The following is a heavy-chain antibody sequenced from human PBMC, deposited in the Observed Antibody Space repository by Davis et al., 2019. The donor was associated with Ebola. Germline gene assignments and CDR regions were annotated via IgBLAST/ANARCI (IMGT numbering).Heavy chain of an antibody. J-gene: IGHJ3*02. CDR2: IYYSGST. D-gene: IGHD6-13*01. V-gene: IGHV4-39*01. CDR1: GGSISSSSYY. CDR3: ASLDSSSWYGAFDI. Sequence: PSETLSLTCTVSGGSISSSSYYWGWIRQPPGKGLEWIGSIYYSGSTYYNPSLKSRVTISVDTSKNQFSLKLSSVTAADTAVYYCASLDSSSWYGAFDIWGQGTMVTVSS.